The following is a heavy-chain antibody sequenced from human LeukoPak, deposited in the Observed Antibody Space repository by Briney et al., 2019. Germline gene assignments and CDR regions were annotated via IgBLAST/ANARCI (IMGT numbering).Heavy chain of an antibody. CDR1: GYTFTSYY. V-gene: IGHV1-46*01. Sequence: ASVTVSCKASGYTFTSYYMHWVRQAPGQGLEWMGIINPSGGSTSYAQKFQGRVTITRDMSTSTVYMELSSLRSEDTAVYYCARGYCSGGSCYDHDYWGQGTLVTVSS. CDR2: INPSGGST. J-gene: IGHJ4*02. D-gene: IGHD2-15*01. CDR3: ARGYCSGGSCYDHDY.